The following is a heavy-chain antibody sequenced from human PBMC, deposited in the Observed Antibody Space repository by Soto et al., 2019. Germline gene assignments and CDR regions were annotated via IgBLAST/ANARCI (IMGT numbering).Heavy chain of an antibody. CDR2: ISSLSSPR. Sequence: EVQLVESGGGLVQTGGSLRLSCAASGFTFGGYSMNWVRQAPGKGLEWISYISSLSSPRYYAESVEGRFIISRDNAKNSLYRKMTGVREEDTAVYFCVRETILGARSFDYWGQGTLVTAS. CDR1: GFTFGGYS. V-gene: IGHV3-48*02. J-gene: IGHJ4*02. CDR3: VRETILGARSFDY. D-gene: IGHD1-26*01.